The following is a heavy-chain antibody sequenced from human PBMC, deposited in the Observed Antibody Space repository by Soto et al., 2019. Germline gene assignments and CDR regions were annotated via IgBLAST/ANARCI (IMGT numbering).Heavy chain of an antibody. Sequence: PSETLSLTCAVYGGSFSGYYWSWIRQPPGKGLEWIGYIYYSGSAYYNPSLKSRVTISVDTSKNQFSLKLSSVTAADTAVYYCFRGYCSGGSCYPRGGMDVWGQGTTVTVSS. V-gene: IGHV4-30-4*01. CDR1: GGSFSGYY. CDR3: FRGYCSGGSCYPRGGMDV. J-gene: IGHJ6*02. CDR2: IYYSGSA. D-gene: IGHD2-15*01.